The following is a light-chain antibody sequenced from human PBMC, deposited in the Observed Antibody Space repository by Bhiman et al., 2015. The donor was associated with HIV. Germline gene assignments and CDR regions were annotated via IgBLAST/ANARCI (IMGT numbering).Light chain of an antibody. Sequence: QSVLTQPPSLSGAPGQSITISCSGSSSNIGTNTVNWYQQLPGTAPKLLIYRNNQRPSGVPDRFSGSKSGTSASLAISGLQAEDEADYYCAAWDDSLNGLVVFGGGTKLTVL. V-gene: IGLV1-44*01. CDR2: RNN. CDR3: AAWDDSLNGLVV. CDR1: SSNIGTNT. J-gene: IGLJ2*01.